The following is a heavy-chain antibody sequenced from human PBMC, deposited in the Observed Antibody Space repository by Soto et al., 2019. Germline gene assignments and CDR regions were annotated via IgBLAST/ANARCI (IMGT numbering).Heavy chain of an antibody. V-gene: IGHV4-59*01. CDR2: IYYSGST. CDR1: GGSISSYY. J-gene: IGHJ4*02. CDR3: AKRGYSSSWSPFDY. Sequence: SETLSLTCTVSGGSISSYYWSWIRQPPGKGLEWIGYIYYSGSTNYNPSLKSRVTISVDTSKNQFSLKLSSVTAADTAVYYCAKRGYSSSWSPFDYWGQGTLVTVSS. D-gene: IGHD6-13*01.